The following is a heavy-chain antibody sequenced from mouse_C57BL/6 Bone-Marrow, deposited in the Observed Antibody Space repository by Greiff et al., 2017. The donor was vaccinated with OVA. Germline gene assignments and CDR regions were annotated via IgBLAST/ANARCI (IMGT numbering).Heavy chain of an antibody. CDR3: ARWGLRPYYYAMDY. Sequence: EVKLQESGPGLVKPSQSLSLTCSVTGYSITSGYYWNWIRQFPGNKLEWMGYISYDGSNNYNPSLKNRISITRDTSKNQFFLKLNSVTTEDTATYYCARWGLRPYYYAMDYWGQGTSVTVSS. J-gene: IGHJ4*01. D-gene: IGHD2-4*01. V-gene: IGHV3-6*01. CDR1: GYSITSGYY. CDR2: ISYDGSN.